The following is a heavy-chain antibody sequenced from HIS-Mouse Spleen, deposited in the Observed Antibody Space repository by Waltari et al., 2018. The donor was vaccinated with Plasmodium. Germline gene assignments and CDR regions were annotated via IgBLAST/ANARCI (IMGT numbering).Heavy chain of an antibody. CDR1: GGSFSGYY. CDR2: INHSGST. D-gene: IGHD7-27*01. Sequence: QVQLQQWGAGLLKPSETLSLTCAVYGGSFSGYYWSWIRQPPGTGREWIGEINHSGSTNYKPSRKSRVTISVDTSKNQFALKLSSVTAADTAVYYCARGQLGIDAFDIWGQGTMVTVSS. CDR3: ARGQLGIDAFDI. J-gene: IGHJ3*02. V-gene: IGHV4-34*01.